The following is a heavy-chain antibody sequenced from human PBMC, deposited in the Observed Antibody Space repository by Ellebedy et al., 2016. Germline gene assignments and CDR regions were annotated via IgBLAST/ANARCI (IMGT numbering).Heavy chain of an antibody. CDR3: AKADGDYLNIDY. CDR2: LSGSGGNT. J-gene: IGHJ4*02. CDR1: GFSFSRSA. D-gene: IGHD4-17*01. V-gene: IGHV3-23*01. Sequence: GESLKISXAASGFSFSRSAMSWVRQAPGKGLEWVSTLSGSGGNTFYADSVQGRFTISRDNSNNILYLEMDSLRADDTAVYYCAKADGDYLNIDYWGQGALVTVSS.